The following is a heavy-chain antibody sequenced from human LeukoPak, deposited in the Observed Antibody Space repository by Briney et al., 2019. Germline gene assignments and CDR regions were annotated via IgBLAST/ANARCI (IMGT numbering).Heavy chain of an antibody. V-gene: IGHV1-18*01. Sequence: ASVKVSCKASGYTFTSYAMHWVRQAPGQGLGWMGWISAYNGNTNYAQKLQGRVTMTTDTSTSTAYMELRSLRSDDTAVYYCARFGAAGTDAFDIWGQGTMVTVSS. CDR1: GYTFTSYA. J-gene: IGHJ3*02. D-gene: IGHD6-13*01. CDR3: ARFGAAGTDAFDI. CDR2: ISAYNGNT.